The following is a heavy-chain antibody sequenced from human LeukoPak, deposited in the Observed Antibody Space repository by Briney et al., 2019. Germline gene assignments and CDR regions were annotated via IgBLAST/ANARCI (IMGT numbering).Heavy chain of an antibody. J-gene: IGHJ4*02. V-gene: IGHV4-31*03. CDR1: GGSISSGGYY. CDR2: IYYSGST. D-gene: IGHD5-12*01. Sequence: SETLSLTCTVSGGSISSGGYYWSWIRQHPGKGLEWIGYIYYSGSTYYNPSLKSRVTISVDTSKNQFSLKLSSVTAADTAVYYCARDRARDYDYYFDYRGQGTLVTVSS. CDR3: ARDRARDYDYYFDY.